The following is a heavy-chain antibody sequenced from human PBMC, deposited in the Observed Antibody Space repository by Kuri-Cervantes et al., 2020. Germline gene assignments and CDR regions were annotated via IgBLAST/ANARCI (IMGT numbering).Heavy chain of an antibody. Sequence: LSLTWAASGFTFSSYGMHWVRQAPGKGLEWVSSISSSSSYIYYADSVKGRFTISRDNAKISLYLQMNSLRAEDTAVYYCARVLVVVPAAYDYWGQGTLVTVSS. CDR3: ARVLVVVPAAYDY. D-gene: IGHD2-2*01. CDR2: ISSSSSYI. CDR1: GFTFSSYG. J-gene: IGHJ4*02. V-gene: IGHV3-21*01.